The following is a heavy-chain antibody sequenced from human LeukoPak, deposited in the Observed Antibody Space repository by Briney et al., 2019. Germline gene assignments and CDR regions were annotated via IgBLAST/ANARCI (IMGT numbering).Heavy chain of an antibody. CDR3: ARGGPYGDYEGWFDP. J-gene: IGHJ5*02. Sequence: GASLQISCKGSGYIFTSYWIGWVRQMPGKGLEWMGIIYPGDSDTRYSPSFQGQVTISADKSISTAYLQWSSLKASDTAMYYCARGGPYGDYEGWFDPWGQGTLVTVSS. D-gene: IGHD4-17*01. CDR1: GYIFTSYW. V-gene: IGHV5-51*01. CDR2: IYPGDSDT.